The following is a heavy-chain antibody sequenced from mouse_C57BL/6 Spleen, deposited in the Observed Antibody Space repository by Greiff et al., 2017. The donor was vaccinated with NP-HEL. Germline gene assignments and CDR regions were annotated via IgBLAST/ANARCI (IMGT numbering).Heavy chain of an antibody. CDR2: IYPGDGDT. J-gene: IGHJ3*01. Sequence: VKLMESGPELVKPGASVKISCKASGYAFSSSWMNWVKQRPGKGLEWIGRIYPGDGDTNYNGKCKGKATLTADKSSSTAYMQLSSRTSEDSAVYFCARYVYYGNYAWFAYWGQGTLVTVSA. V-gene: IGHV1-82*01. D-gene: IGHD2-1*01. CDR3: ARYVYYGNYAWFAY. CDR1: GYAFSSSW.